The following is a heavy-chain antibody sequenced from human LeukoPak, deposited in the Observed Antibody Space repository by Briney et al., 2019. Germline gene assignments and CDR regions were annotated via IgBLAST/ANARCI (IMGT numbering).Heavy chain of an antibody. V-gene: IGHV3-9*01. Sequence: GGSLRLSCAASGFTFSDYNMNWVRQAPGKGLEWVSGISWNSGSIGYADSVKGRFTISRDNAKNSLYLQMNSLRAEDTALYYCAKAYDGSGPSSYYFDYWGQGTLVTVSS. CDR1: GFTFSDYN. D-gene: IGHD3-10*01. CDR3: AKAYDGSGPSSYYFDY. J-gene: IGHJ4*02. CDR2: ISWNSGSI.